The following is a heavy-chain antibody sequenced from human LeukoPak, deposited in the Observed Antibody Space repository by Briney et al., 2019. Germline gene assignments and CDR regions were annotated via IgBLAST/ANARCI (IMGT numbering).Heavy chain of an antibody. CDR3: ATSAYGDAVY. J-gene: IGHJ4*02. D-gene: IGHD4-17*01. CDR2: IDPSDSYT. Sequence: GGPPRTSSTASGSGSTSHLLSSLRPLPTNDRAWKGRIDPSDSYTNYSPSFQGHVTISADKSISTAYLQWSSLQASDTAMYYCATSAYGDAVYWGQGTLVTVYS. CDR1: GSGSTSHL. V-gene: IGHV5-10-1*01.